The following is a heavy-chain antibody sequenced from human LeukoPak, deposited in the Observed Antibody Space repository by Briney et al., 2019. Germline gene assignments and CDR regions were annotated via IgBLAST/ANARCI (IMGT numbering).Heavy chain of an antibody. CDR3: ARGAFSPHGSYYGH. D-gene: IGHD1-26*01. V-gene: IGHV3-53*01. Sequence: GGSLRLSCAVSGFTVRDNYLNWVRQTPGKGLECVSVLYSGGAAYYADSVKGRFTISRDTPKNTLSLQMNSLRVEDTALYYCARGAFSPHGSYYGHWGQGTLVTVSS. J-gene: IGHJ4*02. CDR2: LYSGGAA. CDR1: GFTVRDNY.